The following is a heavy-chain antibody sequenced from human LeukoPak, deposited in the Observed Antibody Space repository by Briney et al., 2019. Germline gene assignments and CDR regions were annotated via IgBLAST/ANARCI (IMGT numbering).Heavy chain of an antibody. CDR2: ISYDGSNK. D-gene: IGHD6-19*01. V-gene: IGHV3-30*18. CDR3: AKEPFGSGWTYYFDY. J-gene: IGHJ4*02. CDR1: GFTFSSYG. Sequence: PGRSLRLSCAASGFTFSSYGMHWVRQAPGKGLEWVVVISYDGSNKYYADSVKGRFTISRDNSKNTLYLQINSLRAEDTAVYYCAKEPFGSGWTYYFDYWGQGTLVTVSS.